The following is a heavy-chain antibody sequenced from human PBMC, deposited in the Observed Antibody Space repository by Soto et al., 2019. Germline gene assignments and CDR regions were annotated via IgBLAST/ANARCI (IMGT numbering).Heavy chain of an antibody. Sequence: ASVKVSCKASGYTFTGYYMHWVRQAPGQGLEWMGWINPNSGGTNYAQKFQGWVTMTRDTSISTAYMELSRLRSDDTAVYYFASVGYSRSWHAFDIWGQGTMVTVSS. CDR2: INPNSGGT. CDR3: ASVGYSRSWHAFDI. J-gene: IGHJ3*02. CDR1: GYTFTGYY. D-gene: IGHD6-13*01. V-gene: IGHV1-2*04.